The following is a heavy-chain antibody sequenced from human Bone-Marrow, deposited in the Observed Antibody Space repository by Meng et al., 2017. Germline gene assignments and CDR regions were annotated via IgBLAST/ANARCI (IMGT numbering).Heavy chain of an antibody. CDR2: INAGNGNT. D-gene: IGHD6-19*01. CDR3: AREIAVAGTHFQH. J-gene: IGHJ1*01. V-gene: IGHV1-3*01. Sequence: ASVKVSCKASGYTFTSYALHWVRQAPGQRLEWMGWINAGNGNTKYSQKFQGRVTITRDTSAGTAYMELSSLRSEDTAVYYCAREIAVAGTHFQHWGQGTLVTVSS. CDR1: GYTFTSYA.